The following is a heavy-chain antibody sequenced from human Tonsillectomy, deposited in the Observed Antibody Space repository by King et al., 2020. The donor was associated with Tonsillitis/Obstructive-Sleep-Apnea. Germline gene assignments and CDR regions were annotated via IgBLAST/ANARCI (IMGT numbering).Heavy chain of an antibody. CDR3: AGGRSSGWSHDYYGMDV. Sequence: VQLQESGPGLVKPSETLSLTCTVSGGSISSYYWSWIRQPPGKGLEWIGSIYYSGSTNYNPSLKSRVTISVDTSKNQFSLKLSSVTAADTAVYYCAGGRSSGWSHDYYGMDVWGQGTTVTVSS. J-gene: IGHJ6*02. CDR2: IYYSGST. V-gene: IGHV4-59*01. D-gene: IGHD6-13*01. CDR1: GGSISSYY.